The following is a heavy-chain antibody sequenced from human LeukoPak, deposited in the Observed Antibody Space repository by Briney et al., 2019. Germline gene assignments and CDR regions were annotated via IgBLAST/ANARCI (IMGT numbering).Heavy chain of an antibody. D-gene: IGHD6-6*01. CDR3: ARAPYSSSSVDY. CDR2: ISYGGST. Sequence: PAQTLSLTCTVSGGSISSGGYFWTSIRQPPGNGLEWLVHISYGGSTYYDPSLKSRVTISVDMSKSQFSLKLSSVTAADTAVYYCARAPYSSSSVDYWGQGTLVTSST. CDR1: GGSISSGGYF. J-gene: IGHJ4*02. V-gene: IGHV4-31*03.